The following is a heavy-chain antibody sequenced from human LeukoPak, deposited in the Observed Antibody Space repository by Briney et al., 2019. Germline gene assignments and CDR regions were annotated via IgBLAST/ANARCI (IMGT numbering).Heavy chain of an antibody. J-gene: IGHJ4*02. CDR2: LYDTGVT. CDR1: GGSFSDYY. Sequence: SETLSLTCTVSGGSFSDYYWSWIRQPPGKELEWIGYLYDTGVTNYNPSLKSRVTISVDTSKNQFSLNLSSVTAADTAVYYCARGTVRDGYNFGYWGQGALVTVSS. D-gene: IGHD5-24*01. V-gene: IGHV4-59*01. CDR3: ARGTVRDGYNFGY.